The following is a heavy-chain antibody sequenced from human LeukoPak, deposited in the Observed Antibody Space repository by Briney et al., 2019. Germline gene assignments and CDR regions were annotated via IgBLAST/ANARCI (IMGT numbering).Heavy chain of an antibody. CDR3: ARSNYSSGFYFDY. CDR1: DGSISSSGYY. CDR2: IHYSGST. Sequence: PSETLSLTCTVSDGSISSSGYYWGWIRQPPGKGLEWIGSIHYSGSTYYNPSLKSRVTISVDTSKNQFSLKLRSVTAADTAVYYCARSNYSSGFYFDYWGQGTLVTVSS. V-gene: IGHV4-39*01. D-gene: IGHD6-19*01. J-gene: IGHJ4*02.